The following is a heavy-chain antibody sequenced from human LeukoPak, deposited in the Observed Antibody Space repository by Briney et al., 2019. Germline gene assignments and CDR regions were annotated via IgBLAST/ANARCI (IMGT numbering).Heavy chain of an antibody. Sequence: ASVKVSCKASGGTFSSYAISWVRQAPGQGLEWMGGIIPIFGTANYAQKFQGRVTITADESTSTAYMELSSLRSEDTAVYYCARSADRFGYYYDSSGYSSNWFDPWGQGTLVTVSS. V-gene: IGHV1-69*13. J-gene: IGHJ5*02. CDR2: IIPIFGTA. CDR3: ARSADRFGYYYDSSGYSSNWFDP. CDR1: GGTFSSYA. D-gene: IGHD3-22*01.